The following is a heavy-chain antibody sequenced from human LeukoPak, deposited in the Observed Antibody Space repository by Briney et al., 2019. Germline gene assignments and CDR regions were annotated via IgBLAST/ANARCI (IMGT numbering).Heavy chain of an antibody. Sequence: GGSLRLSCAASGFTFSSYGMHWVRQAPGKGLEWVAVIWYDGSNKYYADSVKGRFTISRDNSKNTLYLQMNSLRAEDTAVYYCARGRDGSGSSPPPYFYYGMDVWGQGTTVTVSS. CDR1: GFTFSSYG. V-gene: IGHV3-33*01. J-gene: IGHJ6*02. CDR3: ARGRDGSGSSPPPYFYYGMDV. D-gene: IGHD3-10*01. CDR2: IWYDGSNK.